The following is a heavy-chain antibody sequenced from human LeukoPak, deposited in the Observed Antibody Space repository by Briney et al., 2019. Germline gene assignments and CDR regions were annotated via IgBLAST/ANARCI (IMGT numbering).Heavy chain of an antibody. CDR3: VKDGRSSSSGNWLDP. CDR2: ISSNGGST. V-gene: IGHV3-64D*06. Sequence: GGSLRLSCSASGFTFSSYAMHWVRQAPGKGLEYVSGISSNGGSTYYADSVRGRFTFSRDNSKNTLYLYMSSLRADDTAVYYCVKDGRSSSSGNWLDPWGQGTLVTVS. D-gene: IGHD6-6*01. J-gene: IGHJ5*02. CDR1: GFTFSSYA.